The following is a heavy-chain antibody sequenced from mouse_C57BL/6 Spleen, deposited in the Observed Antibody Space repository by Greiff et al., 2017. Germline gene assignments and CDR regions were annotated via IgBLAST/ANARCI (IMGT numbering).Heavy chain of an antibody. CDR2: IHPNSGST. CDR1: GYTFTSYW. D-gene: IGHD1-1*01. Sequence: QVQLQQPGAELVKPGASVKLSCKASGYTFTSYWMHWVKQRPGQGLEWIGMIHPNSGSTNYNEKFKSKATLTVDKSSSTAYMQLSSLTSEDSAVYYCATPGTTRSGYAMDYWGQGTSVTVAS. CDR3: ATPGTTRSGYAMDY. J-gene: IGHJ4*01. V-gene: IGHV1-64*01.